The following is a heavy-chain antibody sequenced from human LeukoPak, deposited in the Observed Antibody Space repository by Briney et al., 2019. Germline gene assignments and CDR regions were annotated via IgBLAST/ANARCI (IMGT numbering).Heavy chain of an antibody. J-gene: IGHJ4*02. Sequence: ASVKVSCKASGYSFTDYGITWVRQAPGQGLEWMGWISGRNGNTNYSQRLQGRVTMTTDTSTSTAYMELRSLTSDDTAVYYCARDHALWSNCFDYWGQGTLVTVSS. D-gene: IGHD2/OR15-2a*01. V-gene: IGHV1-18*01. CDR2: ISGRNGNT. CDR1: GYSFTDYG. CDR3: ARDHALWSNCFDY.